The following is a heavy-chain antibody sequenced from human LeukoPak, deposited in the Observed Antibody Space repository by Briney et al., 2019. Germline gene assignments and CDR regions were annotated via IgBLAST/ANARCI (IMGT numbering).Heavy chain of an antibody. D-gene: IGHD5-18*01. V-gene: IGHV3-30*04. Sequence: PGRSLRLSCVVSGFTFSNYAMHWVRQAPGRGLEWVAVMSYDGTKIYYGDSVKGRFTISRDNSKNTLFLQMNSLRPEDTAVYYCEGTLGLGYTYGHDYWDQGTLVTVSS. CDR2: MSYDGTKI. J-gene: IGHJ4*02. CDR3: EGTLGLGYTYGHDY. CDR1: GFTFSNYA.